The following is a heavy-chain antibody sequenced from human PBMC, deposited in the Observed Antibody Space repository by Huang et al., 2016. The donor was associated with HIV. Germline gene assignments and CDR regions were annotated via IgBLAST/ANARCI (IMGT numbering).Heavy chain of an antibody. V-gene: IGHV5-51*03. D-gene: IGHD2-15*01. CDR1: RYNFAGYW. CDR3: ARRRRGGFDI. CDR2: IYFEDSAA. J-gene: IGHJ3*02. Sequence: EVQLVQSGAEVKRPGESLKISCKGSRYNFAGYWFGWVRQMPGKGLEGMGSIYFEDSAARYSPSLQGQVTISADTSLYSSYLQWTSLRASDTAIFYCARRRRGGFDIWGQGTLVTVSS.